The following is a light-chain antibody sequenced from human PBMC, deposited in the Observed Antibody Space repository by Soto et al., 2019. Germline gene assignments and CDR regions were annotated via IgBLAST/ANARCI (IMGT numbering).Light chain of an antibody. CDR1: QSVSSN. V-gene: IGKV3-15*01. CDR2: GAS. Sequence: VMTQSPATLSVSPGERATLSCRASQSVSSNLAWYQQKPGQAPRLLIYGASTRATGIPARFSGSGSGTEFTLTISSLQSEDFAVYYCQQYSNWPPWTFGQGTKVDI. J-gene: IGKJ1*01. CDR3: QQYSNWPPWT.